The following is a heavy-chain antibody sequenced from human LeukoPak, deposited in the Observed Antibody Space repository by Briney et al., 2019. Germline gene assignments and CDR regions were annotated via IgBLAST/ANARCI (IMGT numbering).Heavy chain of an antibody. CDR3: ARGNDSSGYRLDY. D-gene: IGHD3-22*01. J-gene: IGHJ4*02. CDR2: INPNSGGT. CDR1: GYTFTGYY. Sequence: ASVKVSCKASGYTFTGYYMHWVRQAPGQGLEWMGRINPNSGGTNYAQKFQGRVTMTRDTSISTAYMELSRLRSDDTAVYYCARGNDSSGYRLDYWGQGTLVTASS. V-gene: IGHV1-2*06.